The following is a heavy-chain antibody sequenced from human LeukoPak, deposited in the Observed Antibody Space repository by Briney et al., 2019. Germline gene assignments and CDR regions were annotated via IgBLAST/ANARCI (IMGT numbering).Heavy chain of an antibody. Sequence: GGSLRLSCAASGFTFSSYNMNWVRQAPGKGLEWVSSITSTSYFIYYADSLKGRFTISRDNAKNSLFLQMNSLRVEDTAVYYRARFGAAAGLFDYWGQGTLVTVSS. D-gene: IGHD6-13*01. CDR1: GFTFSSYN. CDR3: ARFGAAAGLFDY. V-gene: IGHV3-21*01. J-gene: IGHJ4*02. CDR2: ITSTSYFI.